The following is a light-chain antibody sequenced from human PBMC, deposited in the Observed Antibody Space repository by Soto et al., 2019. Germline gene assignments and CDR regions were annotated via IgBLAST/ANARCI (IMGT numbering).Light chain of an antibody. CDR3: QQYNNSPS. J-gene: IGKJ1*01. CDR1: QSVSSN. CDR2: GAS. Sequence: EIGITQSPAPLSVFSGGRGTPSCRASQSVSSNLAWYQQKPGQSPRLLIYGASTRATVTPARFSGSGSGTEFTLTISRLQSEDFAVYYRQQYNNSPSCGQGTKGDIK. V-gene: IGKV3-15*01.